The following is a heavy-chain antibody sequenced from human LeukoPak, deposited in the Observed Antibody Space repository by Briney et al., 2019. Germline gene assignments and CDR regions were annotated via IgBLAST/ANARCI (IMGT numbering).Heavy chain of an antibody. CDR3: ASDSAANYYYYYMDV. V-gene: IGHV1-69*05. Sequence: SVKVSCKASGGTFSSYAISWVRQAPGQGLEWMGGVIPIFGTANYAQKFQGRVTITTDESTSTAYMELSSLRSEDTAVYYCASDSAANYYYYYMDVWGKGTTVTVSS. CDR2: VIPIFGTA. CDR1: GGTFSSYA. D-gene: IGHD2-15*01. J-gene: IGHJ6*03.